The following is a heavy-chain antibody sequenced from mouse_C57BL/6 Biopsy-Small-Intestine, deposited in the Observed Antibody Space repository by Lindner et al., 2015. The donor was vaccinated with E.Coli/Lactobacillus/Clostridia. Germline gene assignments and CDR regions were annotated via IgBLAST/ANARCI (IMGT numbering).Heavy chain of an antibody. CDR2: IYIGNGYT. V-gene: IGHV1-58*01. Sequence: VQLQESGPELVKPGTSVKMSCKASGYTFTSYGINWVKQRPGQGLEWIGYIYIGNGYTEYNEKFKGKATLTSDTSSSTAYMQLSSLTSEDSAISFCARGPYYSNLYYAMDYWGQGTSVTVSS. D-gene: IGHD2-5*01. J-gene: IGHJ4*01. CDR1: GYTFTSYG. CDR3: ARGPYYSNLYYAMDY.